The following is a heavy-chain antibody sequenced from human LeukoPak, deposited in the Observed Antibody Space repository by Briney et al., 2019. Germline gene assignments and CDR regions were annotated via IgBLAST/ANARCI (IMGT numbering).Heavy chain of an antibody. CDR1: GGSISSYY. D-gene: IGHD3-10*01. J-gene: IGHJ3*02. CDR3: AREVITAARAFDI. CDR2: IYYCGST. Sequence: PSETLSLTCTVSGGSISSYYWSWIRQPPGKGLEWIGYIYYCGSTNYTPSPKSRVTISVDTSKNQFSLKLSSVTAADTAVYYCAREVITAARAFDIWGQGTMVTVSS. V-gene: IGHV4-59*01.